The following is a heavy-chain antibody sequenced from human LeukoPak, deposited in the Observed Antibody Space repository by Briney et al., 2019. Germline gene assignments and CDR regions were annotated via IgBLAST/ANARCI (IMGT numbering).Heavy chain of an antibody. V-gene: IGHV3-7*01. J-gene: IGHJ4*02. Sequence: PGGSLRLSCAASGFTFSSYWMSWVRQAPGKGLEWVANIKQDGSEKYYVDSVKGRFTISRDNAKNSLYLQMNSLRAEDTAVYYCARDGGGWFIDYWGQGTLVTVSA. D-gene: IGHD6-19*01. CDR3: ARDGGGWFIDY. CDR2: IKQDGSEK. CDR1: GFTFSSYW.